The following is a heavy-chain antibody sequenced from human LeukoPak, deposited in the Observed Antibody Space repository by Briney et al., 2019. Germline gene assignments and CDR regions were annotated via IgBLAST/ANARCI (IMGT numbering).Heavy chain of an antibody. Sequence: KPSETLSLTCAVYGGSFSGYYWSWIRQPPGKGLEWIGEINHSGSTNYNPSLKSRVTISVDTSKNQFSLKLSSVTAADTAVYYCARRTMVRGVANWGQGTLVTVSS. CDR1: GGSFSGYY. V-gene: IGHV4-34*01. CDR2: INHSGST. D-gene: IGHD3-10*01. CDR3: ARRTMVRGVAN. J-gene: IGHJ4*02.